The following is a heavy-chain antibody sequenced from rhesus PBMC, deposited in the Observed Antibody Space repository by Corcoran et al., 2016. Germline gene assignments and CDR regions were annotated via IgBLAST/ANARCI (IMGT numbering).Heavy chain of an antibody. D-gene: IGHD1-1*01. CDR2: ISYSGGT. Sequence: QVQLQESGPGLVKPSETLSLTCAVSGGSISSSYYYCSWIRRAPGKGLEGIGYISYSGGTSYHPSLKSRVTISRDTSKNQFSLKLSSVTAADTAVYFCARHGAGNYFDYWGQGVLVTVSS. J-gene: IGHJ4*01. V-gene: IGHV4-122*02. CDR1: GGSISSSYYY. CDR3: ARHGAGNYFDY.